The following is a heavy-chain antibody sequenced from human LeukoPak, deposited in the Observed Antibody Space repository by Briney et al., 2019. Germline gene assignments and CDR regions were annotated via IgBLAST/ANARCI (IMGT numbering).Heavy chain of an antibody. J-gene: IGHJ3*02. D-gene: IGHD4-17*01. CDR1: GYSFTSYW. Sequence: KDGESLKISCKGSGYSFTSYWIGWVRQMPGKGLGGMGIIYPGDSDTRYSPPFQGQVTISADKSISTAYLQWSSLKASDTAMYYCARQQDYGERAFDIWGQGTMVTVSS. CDR2: IYPGDSDT. V-gene: IGHV5-51*01. CDR3: ARQQDYGERAFDI.